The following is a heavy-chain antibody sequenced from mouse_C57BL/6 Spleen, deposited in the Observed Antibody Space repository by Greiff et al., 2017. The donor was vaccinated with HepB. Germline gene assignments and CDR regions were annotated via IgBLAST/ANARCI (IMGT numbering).Heavy chain of an antibody. CDR2: IDPSDSYT. D-gene: IGHD2-3*01. V-gene: IGHV1-50*01. Sequence: QVQLQQPGAELVKPGASVKLSCKASGYTFTSYWMQWVKQRPGQGLEWIGEIDPSDSYTNYNQKFKGKATLTVDTSSSTAYMQLRSLTSEDSAVYYCARGDGYYGYYFDYWGQGTTLTVSS. CDR3: ARGDGYYGYYFDY. J-gene: IGHJ2*01. CDR1: GYTFTSYW.